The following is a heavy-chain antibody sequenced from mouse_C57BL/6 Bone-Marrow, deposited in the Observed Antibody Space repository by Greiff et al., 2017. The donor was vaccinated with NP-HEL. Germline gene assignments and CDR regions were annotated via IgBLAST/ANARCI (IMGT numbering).Heavy chain of an antibody. CDR3: ARGAITTVAYAMDY. V-gene: IGHV5-4*01. CDR1: GFTFSSYA. D-gene: IGHD1-1*01. J-gene: IGHJ4*01. CDR2: ISDGGSYT. Sequence: EVQLVESGGGLVKPGGSLKLSCAASGFTFSSYAMSWVRQTPEKRLEWVATISDGGSYTYYPDNVKGRFTISRDNAKNNLYLQMSHLKSEDTAMYYCARGAITTVAYAMDYWGQGTSVTVSS.